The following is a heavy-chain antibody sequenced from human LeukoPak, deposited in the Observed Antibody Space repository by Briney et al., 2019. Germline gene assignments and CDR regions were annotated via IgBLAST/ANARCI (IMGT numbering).Heavy chain of an antibody. CDR1: GGSISSYY. Sequence: SETLSLTCTVSGGSISSYYWSWIRQPPGKGLEWIGYIYYSGSTNYNPSLKSRVTISVDTSKNQFSLKLSSVTAADTAVYYCAREVGIAGAGADPAYFDYWGQGTLVTVSS. D-gene: IGHD6-19*01. V-gene: IGHV4-59*01. J-gene: IGHJ4*02. CDR3: AREVGIAGAGADPAYFDY. CDR2: IYYSGST.